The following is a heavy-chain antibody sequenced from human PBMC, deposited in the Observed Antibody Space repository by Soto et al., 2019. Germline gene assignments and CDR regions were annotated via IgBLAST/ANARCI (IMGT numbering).Heavy chain of an antibody. CDR1: GYTFTIYC. CDR3: ATTYYYESFGY. Sequence: GESVKISCEGSGYTFTIYCIVWVLQMPGKGLEWMGSIYPGDSDTRYSPSFQGQVTISADKSINTAYLQWSSLKASDTAMYYCATTYYYESFGYWGQGTQVTVSS. V-gene: IGHV5-51*01. D-gene: IGHD3-22*01. CDR2: IYPGDSDT. J-gene: IGHJ4*02.